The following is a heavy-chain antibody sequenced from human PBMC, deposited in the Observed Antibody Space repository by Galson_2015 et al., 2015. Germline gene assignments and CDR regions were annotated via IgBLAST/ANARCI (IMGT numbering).Heavy chain of an antibody. D-gene: IGHD6-19*01. V-gene: IGHV1-18*01. Sequence: SVKVSCKASGYTFTSYGISWVRQAPGQGLEWMGWISVDNGNTNYAQKLQGRVTMTTDKSTSTAYMELRSLRSDDTAVYYCARLVRVGYRSRWNDYWGQRTLVTVSS. CDR3: ARLVRVGYRSRWNDY. CDR2: ISVDNGNT. CDR1: GYTFTSYG. J-gene: IGHJ4*02.